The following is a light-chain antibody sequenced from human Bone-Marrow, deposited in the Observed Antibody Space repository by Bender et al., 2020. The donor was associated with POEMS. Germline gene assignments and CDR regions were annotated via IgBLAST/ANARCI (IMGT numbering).Light chain of an antibody. CDR2: KDT. CDR3: QSADTSGTYV. J-gene: IGLJ1*01. CDR1: DIGSKS. V-gene: IGLV3-25*03. Sequence: SYVLSQPPSVSLAPGQTASITCGGKDIGSKSAHWYHQKSGQAPVLVISKDTERPSGIPERFSGSSSGTTVTLTISAVQAEDEADYYCQSADTSGTYVFGAGTKVTVL.